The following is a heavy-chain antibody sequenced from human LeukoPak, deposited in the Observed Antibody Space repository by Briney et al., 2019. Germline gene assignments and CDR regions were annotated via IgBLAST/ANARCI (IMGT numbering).Heavy chain of an antibody. J-gene: IGHJ4*02. CDR1: GFTFSNAW. V-gene: IGHV3-23*01. D-gene: IGHD1-7*01. Sequence: GGSLRLSCATSGFTFSNAWMNWVRQAPGKGLEWVSGTSDRGDYTYYADSVKGRFTISRDSSKNTLFLQMNSLRAEDTALYFCARKAQYNGHYPLDYWGQGTLVTVSS. CDR2: TSDRGDYT. CDR3: ARKAQYNGHYPLDY.